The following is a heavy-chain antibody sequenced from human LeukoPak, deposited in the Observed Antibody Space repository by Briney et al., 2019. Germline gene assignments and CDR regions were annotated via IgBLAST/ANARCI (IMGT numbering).Heavy chain of an antibody. CDR3: ARVDYDWPTDYYFDY. D-gene: IGHD3-16*01. V-gene: IGHV3-66*01. CDR1: GFTVSSNY. CDR2: IYSGGST. Sequence: GGSLRLSCAASGFTVSSNYMSCVRQAPGKGLEWVSVIYSGGSTYYADSVKGRFTISRDNSKNTLYLQMNSLRAEDTAVYYCARVDYDWPTDYYFDYWGQGTLVTVSS. J-gene: IGHJ4*02.